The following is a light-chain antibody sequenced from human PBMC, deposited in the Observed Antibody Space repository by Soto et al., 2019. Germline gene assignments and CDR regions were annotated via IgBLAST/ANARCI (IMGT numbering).Light chain of an antibody. CDR3: QQCYRTPIT. V-gene: IGKV1-39*01. J-gene: IGKJ5*01. CDR1: QSISSY. CDR2: EAS. Sequence: DIQMTQSPSSLSASIGDRVTITCRASQSISSYLNWYQEKPGKAPKALIYEASNLQSGVPSRFSGSGSGTDFTLTISSLQPEEFATYYCQQCYRTPITFGQGTRLEIK.